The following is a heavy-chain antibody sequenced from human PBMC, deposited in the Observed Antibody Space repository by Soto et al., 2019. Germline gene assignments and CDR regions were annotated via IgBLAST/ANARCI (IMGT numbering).Heavy chain of an antibody. D-gene: IGHD2-15*01. Sequence: EVQLVESGGDLIQPGGSLRLSCAASGFIFNTYSMNWVRQAPGKGLEWVSYISGSSQTIFYADSVRGRFTISRDNANNSTYLQMVSLRDEDTAVYYCARTLSWRRGPFDSWGQGTLVTVSS. CDR3: ARTLSWRRGPFDS. V-gene: IGHV3-48*02. J-gene: IGHJ4*02. CDR1: GFIFNTYS. CDR2: ISGSSQTI.